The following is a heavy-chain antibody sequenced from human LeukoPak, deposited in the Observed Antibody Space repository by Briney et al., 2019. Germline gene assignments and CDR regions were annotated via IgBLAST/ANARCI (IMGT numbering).Heavy chain of an antibody. CDR2: IYSDGGT. Sequence: GGSLRLSCAASGFTVSRNYMSWVRQAPGKGLEWVSVIYSDGGTYYEDSVKGRFTISRDNSKNTLHLQMNSLRAEDTAVYYCARDSGYDLRPTLDYWGQGTLVTVSS. CDR1: GFTVSRNY. J-gene: IGHJ4*02. D-gene: IGHD5-12*01. V-gene: IGHV3-53*01. CDR3: ARDSGYDLRPTLDY.